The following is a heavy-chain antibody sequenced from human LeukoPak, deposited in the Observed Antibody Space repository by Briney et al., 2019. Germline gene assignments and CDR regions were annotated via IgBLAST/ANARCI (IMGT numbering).Heavy chain of an antibody. CDR1: GGSISSYY. CDR3: AVGATAWYFDY. D-gene: IGHD1-26*01. CDR2: TYYSGST. J-gene: IGHJ4*02. V-gene: IGHV4-59*01. Sequence: PSETLSLTCTVSGGSISSYYWSWIRQPPGKGLEWIGYTYYSGSTNYNPSLKSRVTISVDTSKNQFSLKLSSVTAADTAVYYCAVGATAWYFDYWGQGTLVTVSS.